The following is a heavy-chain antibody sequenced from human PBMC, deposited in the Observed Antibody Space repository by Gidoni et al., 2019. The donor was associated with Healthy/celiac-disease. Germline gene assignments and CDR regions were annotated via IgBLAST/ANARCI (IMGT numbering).Heavy chain of an antibody. CDR3: ASLTKKSRHYDAFDI. CDR1: GFTFSSYA. CDR2: FSGRGGST. Sequence: EVPLLESGGGVVQPGGAARLFCAAPGFTFSSYAMSWVRQAPGKGLEWVSAFSGRGGSTYFAASVKGRFTISRDNSKNTLYLQMNSLRAEDTAVYYCASLTKKSRHYDAFDIWGQGTMVTVSS. D-gene: IGHD3-3*02. V-gene: IGHV3-23*01. J-gene: IGHJ3*02.